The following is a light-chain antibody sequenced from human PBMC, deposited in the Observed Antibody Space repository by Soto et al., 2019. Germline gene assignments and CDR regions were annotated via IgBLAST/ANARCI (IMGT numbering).Light chain of an antibody. J-gene: IGKJ4*01. Sequence: EIVLTQSPGTLSLSPGERATLSCRASQSVSSSYLAGYQQKPGQAPRLLICGASIRPTGIPDRFSGSVSGTDFTLTITRLEPEDFAVYYCQQYCSSPLTCGGGTKVEIK. V-gene: IGKV3-20*01. CDR3: QQYCSSPLT. CDR2: GAS. CDR1: QSVSSSY.